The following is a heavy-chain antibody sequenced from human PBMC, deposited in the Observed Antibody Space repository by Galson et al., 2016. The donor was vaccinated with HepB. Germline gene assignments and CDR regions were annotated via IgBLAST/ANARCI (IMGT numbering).Heavy chain of an antibody. Sequence: SLRLSCAASGFTFTNAWMSWVRQAPGKGLEWVCRIKSKTDGGTTDYAAPVKGRFTISRDDSKNTLYLQMNSLKTEDTAVYYCTTDVVFGDQGGYWGQGTLVTVSS. CDR1: GFTFTNAW. V-gene: IGHV3-15*01. J-gene: IGHJ4*02. CDR2: IKSKTDGGTT. D-gene: IGHD4-17*01. CDR3: TTDVVFGDQGGY.